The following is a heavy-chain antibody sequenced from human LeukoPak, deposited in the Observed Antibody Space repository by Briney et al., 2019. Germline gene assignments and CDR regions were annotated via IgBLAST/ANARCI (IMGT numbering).Heavy chain of an antibody. J-gene: IGHJ4*02. CDR3: AKGAFEQWLVQVIPFDY. V-gene: IGHV3-23*01. D-gene: IGHD6-19*01. CDR2: INGGGTST. CDR1: GFTFSSYA. Sequence: GGSLRLSCAASGFTFSSYAMSWVRRAPGKGLEWVSVINGGGTSTDYADSVKGRFTISRDNSKNTLYLQMNSLRAEDTAIYYCAKGAFEQWLVQVIPFDYWGQGTLVTVSS.